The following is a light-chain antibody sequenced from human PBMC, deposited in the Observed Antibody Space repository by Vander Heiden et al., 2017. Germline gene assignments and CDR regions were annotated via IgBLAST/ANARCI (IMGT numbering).Light chain of an antibody. J-gene: IGLJ2*01. Sequence: QSVLTQPPSVSAAPGQKVTISCSGSSSNIGNNYVSWYQQLPGTAPKRLIFDNNKRPSGIPDRFSGSKSGTSATIGTTGLQTGEEADYYCGTSDSSLSAVVFGGGTKLTVL. CDR2: DNN. CDR3: GTSDSSLSAVV. V-gene: IGLV1-51*01. CDR1: SSNIGNNY.